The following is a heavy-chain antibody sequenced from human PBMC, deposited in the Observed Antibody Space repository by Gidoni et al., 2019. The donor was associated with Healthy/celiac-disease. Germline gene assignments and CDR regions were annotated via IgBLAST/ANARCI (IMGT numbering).Heavy chain of an antibody. J-gene: IGHJ4*02. Sequence: QVQLVQSGAEVKKPGASVKVSCKASGYTFPSYDINWVRQATGQGLEWMGWMNPNSGNTGYAQKFQGRVTMTRNTSISTAYMELSSLRSEDTAVYYCARGPPHSYGYGSDYWGQGTLVTVSS. CDR2: MNPNSGNT. D-gene: IGHD5-18*01. V-gene: IGHV1-8*01. CDR1: GYTFPSYD. CDR3: ARGPPHSYGYGSDY.